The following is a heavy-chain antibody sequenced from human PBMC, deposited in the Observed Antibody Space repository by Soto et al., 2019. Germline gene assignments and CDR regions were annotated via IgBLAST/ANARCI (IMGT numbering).Heavy chain of an antibody. CDR3: ARDDGGTAIDYYFGMDV. Sequence: WGSLGVSCASSGFTFSNSAMHWVRQAPGKGLEWVAVISYAGTNEFYADSVKGRFTISRDNSKNTLYLQMSSLRTEDSAVYFCARDDGGTAIDYYFGMDVWGQGSTVTVSS. D-gene: IGHD1-7*01. CDR1: GFTFSNSA. V-gene: IGHV3-30-3*01. CDR2: ISYAGTNE. J-gene: IGHJ6*01.